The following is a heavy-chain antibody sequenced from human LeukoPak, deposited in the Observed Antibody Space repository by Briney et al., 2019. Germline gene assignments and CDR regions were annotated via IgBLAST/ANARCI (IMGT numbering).Heavy chain of an antibody. V-gene: IGHV1-18*04. D-gene: IGHD3-22*01. CDR2: ISAYNGNT. J-gene: IGHJ4*02. CDR1: GYTFSGYY. CDR3: ARDRYYDSSGYIGY. Sequence: ASVKVSCKASGYTFSGYYMHWVRQAPGQGLEWMGWISAYNGNTNYAQKLQGRVTMTTDTSTSTAYMELRSLRSDDTAVYYCARDRYYDSSGYIGYWGQGTLVTVSS.